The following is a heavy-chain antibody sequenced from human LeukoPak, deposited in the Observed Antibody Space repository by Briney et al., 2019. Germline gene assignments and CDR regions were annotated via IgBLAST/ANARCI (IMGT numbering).Heavy chain of an antibody. CDR2: IYYSGST. D-gene: IGHD3-10*01. Sequence: SETLSLTCTVSGGSISSSSYYWGWIRQPPGKGLEWIGSIYYSGSTYYNPSLKSRVTISVDTSKNQFSLKLSPVTAADTAVYYCARHKNYYGSEFDYWGQGTLVTVSS. CDR1: GGSISSSSYY. V-gene: IGHV4-39*01. J-gene: IGHJ4*02. CDR3: ARHKNYYGSEFDY.